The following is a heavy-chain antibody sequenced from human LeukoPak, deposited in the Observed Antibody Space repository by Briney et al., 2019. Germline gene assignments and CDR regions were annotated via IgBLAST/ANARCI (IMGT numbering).Heavy chain of an antibody. V-gene: IGHV1-18*01. CDR2: ISAYNGNT. J-gene: IGHJ4*02. CDR1: GYTFTSYG. D-gene: IGHD3-9*01. Sequence: ASVKVSCKASGYTFTSYGISWVRQAPEQGLEWMGWISAYNGNTNYAQKLQGRVTMTTDTSTSTAYMELRSLRSDDTAVYYCARDRYYDILTGYYYFDYWGQGTLVTVSS. CDR3: ARDRYYDILTGYYYFDY.